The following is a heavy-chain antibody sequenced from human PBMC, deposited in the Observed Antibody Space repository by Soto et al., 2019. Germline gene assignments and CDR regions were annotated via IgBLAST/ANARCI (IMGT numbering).Heavy chain of an antibody. V-gene: IGHV1-2*04. J-gene: IGHJ4*02. CDR1: GYTFTGYY. CDR2: INPNSGGT. D-gene: IGHD4-17*01. Sequence: QVQLVQSGAEVKKPGASVKVSCKASGYTFTGYYMHWVRQAPGQGLEWMGWINPNSGGTNYAQKLQGWVTMPRDTSISTAYMELSRLRSDDTAVYYCARESSDGDSPFDYWGQGTLVTVSS. CDR3: ARESSDGDSPFDY.